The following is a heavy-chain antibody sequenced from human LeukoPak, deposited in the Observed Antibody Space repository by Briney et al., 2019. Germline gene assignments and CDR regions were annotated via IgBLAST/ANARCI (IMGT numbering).Heavy chain of an antibody. CDR1: GFTFSSYS. CDR2: ISSRSKTI. CDR3: ARDQGIFDY. Sequence: GGSLRLSCAASGFTFSSYSMNWVRQAPGKGLEWVSYISSRSKTIYYADSVKGRVTISRDNAKNSLYLKTNSLRDEDSAVYYCARDQGIFDYWGQGTLVTVSS. V-gene: IGHV3-48*02. J-gene: IGHJ4*02.